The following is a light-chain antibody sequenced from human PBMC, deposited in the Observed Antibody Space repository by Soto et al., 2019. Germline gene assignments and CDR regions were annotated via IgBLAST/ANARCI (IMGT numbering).Light chain of an antibody. V-gene: IGKV3-15*01. CDR2: GAS. CDR3: QQYNNWPRT. J-gene: IGKJ2*01. CDR1: QSVSSN. Sequence: EIVMTQSPATLSVSPGERATVSCRASQSVSSNLAWYQQKPGQAPRLLIYGASTRATGIPATFSGSGSETEFTLTIGSLQSEDLAVYYYQQYNNWPRTFGQGNKLEIK.